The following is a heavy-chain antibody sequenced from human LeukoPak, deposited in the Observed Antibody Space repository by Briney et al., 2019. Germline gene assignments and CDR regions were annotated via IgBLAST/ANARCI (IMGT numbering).Heavy chain of an antibody. CDR1: GFTFDDYG. CDR3: AKNSGSSYYFDY. D-gene: IGHD1-26*01. V-gene: IGHV3-20*04. Sequence: GGSLRLSCAASGFTFDDYGMSLVRQAPGKGLEWVSGINWNGGSTGYADSVKGRFTISRDNAKNSLYLQMNSLRTEDTALYYCAKNSGSSYYFDYWGQGTLVTVSS. J-gene: IGHJ4*02. CDR2: INWNGGST.